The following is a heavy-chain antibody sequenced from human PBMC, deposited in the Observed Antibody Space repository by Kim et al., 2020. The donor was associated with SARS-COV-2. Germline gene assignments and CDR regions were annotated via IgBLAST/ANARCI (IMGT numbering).Heavy chain of an antibody. CDR2: INTNTGNP. CDR1: GYTFTSYA. Sequence: ASVKVSCKASGYTFTSYAMNWVRQAPGQGLEWMGWINTNTGNPTYAQGFTGRFVFSLDTSVSTAYLQISSLKAEDTAVYYCARDLWDQRFPGYYFDYWGQGTLVTVSS. J-gene: IGHJ4*02. CDR3: ARDLWDQRFPGYYFDY. V-gene: IGHV7-4-1*02. D-gene: IGHD2-2*01.